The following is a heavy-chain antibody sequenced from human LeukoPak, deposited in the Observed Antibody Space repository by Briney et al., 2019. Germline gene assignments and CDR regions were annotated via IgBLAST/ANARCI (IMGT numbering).Heavy chain of an antibody. J-gene: IGHJ3*02. CDR3: AKDLLTMIVVVITPDAFDI. D-gene: IGHD3-22*01. CDR1: GFTFSSYA. Sequence: GGSLRLSCAASGFTFSSYAMSWVRQAPGKGLEWVSAISGSGGSTYYADSVKGRFTISRDNSKNTLYLQMNSLRAEDTAVYYCAKDLLTMIVVVITPDAFDIWGQGTMVTVSS. V-gene: IGHV3-23*01. CDR2: ISGSGGST.